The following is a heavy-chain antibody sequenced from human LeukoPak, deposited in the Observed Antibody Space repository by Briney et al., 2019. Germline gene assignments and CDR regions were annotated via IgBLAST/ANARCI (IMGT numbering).Heavy chain of an antibody. Sequence: ASVKVSCKASGGTFSSYAISWVRQAPGQGLEWMGGIIPIFGTANYAQKFQGRVTITADESTSTAYMELSSLRSEDTAVYYCARAKPPYSSSFDYWGQGTLVTVSS. J-gene: IGHJ4*02. CDR1: GGTFSSYA. CDR2: IIPIFGTA. D-gene: IGHD6-6*01. V-gene: IGHV1-69*13. CDR3: ARAKPPYSSSFDY.